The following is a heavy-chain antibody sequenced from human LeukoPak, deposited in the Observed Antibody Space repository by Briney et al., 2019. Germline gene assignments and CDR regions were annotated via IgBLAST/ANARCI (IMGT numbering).Heavy chain of an antibody. Sequence: ASVKVSCKASGYIFTGYYMHWVRQAPGQGLEWMGWINPNSGGTNYAQKFQGRVTMTRDTSISTAYMELSRLRSDDTAVYYCARAHYDFWSGYHDAFDIWGQGTMVTVSS. CDR1: GYIFTGYY. V-gene: IGHV1-2*02. CDR2: INPNSGGT. J-gene: IGHJ3*02. CDR3: ARAHYDFWSGYHDAFDI. D-gene: IGHD3-3*01.